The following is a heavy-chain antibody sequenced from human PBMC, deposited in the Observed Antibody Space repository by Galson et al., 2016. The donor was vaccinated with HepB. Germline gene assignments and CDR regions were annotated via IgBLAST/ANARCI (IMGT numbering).Heavy chain of an antibody. Sequence: SLRLSCAASGFPVATNYVSWVRQAPGKGLEWVSVIYIGAFDTYYADSVKGRFTISRDNSKNTVYLQMDRLGAEDTALYYCAGVSPNFYYTLDVWGQGTTVTVSS. CDR1: GFPVATNY. V-gene: IGHV3-53*01. CDR3: AGVSPNFYYTLDV. J-gene: IGHJ6*02. CDR2: IYIGAFDT. D-gene: IGHD5/OR15-5a*01.